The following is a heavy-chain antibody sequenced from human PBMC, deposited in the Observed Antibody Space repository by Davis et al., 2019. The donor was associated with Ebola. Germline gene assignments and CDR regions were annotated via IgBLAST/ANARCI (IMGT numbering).Heavy chain of an antibody. D-gene: IGHD2-2*01. CDR1: GDSISSYY. CDR3: ARVPQASRPSRYYYGMDV. CDR2: IYYSGST. V-gene: IGHV4-59*01. J-gene: IGHJ6*02. Sequence: SETLSLTCTVSGDSISSYYWSWIRQPPGKGLEWIGYIYYSGSTSYSPSLKSRVTISVDTSKNHFSLKLLSVTAADTAVYYCARVPQASRPSRYYYGMDVWGQGTKVTVSS.